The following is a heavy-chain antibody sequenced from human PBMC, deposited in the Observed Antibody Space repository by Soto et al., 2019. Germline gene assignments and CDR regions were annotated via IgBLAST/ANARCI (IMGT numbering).Heavy chain of an antibody. CDR3: ARDTVTSVIDN. CDR2: IYYSGST. V-gene: IGHV4-59*01. Sequence: PSETLSLTGTASGASIRSYYWSWIRQPPGKGLEWIGYIYYSGSTNYNPSLKSRVTISVDTSKNQFSLKLSSVTAADTAVYYCARDTVTSVIDNWGQGTLVTVSS. D-gene: IGHD2-2*01. CDR1: GASIRSYY. J-gene: IGHJ4*02.